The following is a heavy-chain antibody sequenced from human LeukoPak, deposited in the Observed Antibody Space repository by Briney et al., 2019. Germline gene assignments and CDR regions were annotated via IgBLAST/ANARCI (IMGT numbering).Heavy chain of an antibody. V-gene: IGHV3-23*01. CDR1: GFTLSSYA. J-gene: IGHJ4*02. D-gene: IGHD1-1*01. CDR2: ISGSGGRT. Sequence: GGALRHSRAASGFTLSSYAMSWVRPAPGKGLEWVSAISGSGGRTYYADSVKGRFTISRDNSKNTLYLQMNSLRAEHTAVYYCANGIYYFDYWGQGALVTVSS. CDR3: ANGIYYFDY.